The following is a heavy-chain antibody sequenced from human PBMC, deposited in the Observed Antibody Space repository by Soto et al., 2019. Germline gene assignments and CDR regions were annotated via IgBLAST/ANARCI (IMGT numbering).Heavy chain of an antibody. CDR1: GFTFSSYA. Sequence: DGSLRLSCAASGFTFSSYAVSWARQTPGKGLEWVSTISASGAYTYYADSVKGRFTISRDNSKNTLYLQMRSLRAGDTATYYCAKEVIAARPYYFDYWGQGTLVTVSS. CDR2: ISASGAYT. V-gene: IGHV3-23*01. J-gene: IGHJ4*02. D-gene: IGHD6-6*01. CDR3: AKEVIAARPYYFDY.